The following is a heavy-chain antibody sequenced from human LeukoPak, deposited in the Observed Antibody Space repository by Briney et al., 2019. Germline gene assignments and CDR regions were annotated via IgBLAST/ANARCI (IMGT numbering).Heavy chain of an antibody. CDR1: GGSIGSSNYH. CDR2: IYYSGKT. J-gene: IGHJ6*03. V-gene: IGHV4-39*07. D-gene: IGHD1-26*01. CDR3: GRDGNTYYMDV. Sequence: SETLSLTCTVSGGSIGSSNYHWGWIRQPPGKGLEWIGSIYYSGKTYYNASLKSRVTISVDTSTNQFSLKLSSVTAADTAVYYCGRDGNTYYMDVWGRGTTVTVSS.